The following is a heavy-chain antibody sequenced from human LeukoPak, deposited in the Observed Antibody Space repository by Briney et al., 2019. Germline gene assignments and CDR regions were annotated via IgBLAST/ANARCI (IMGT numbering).Heavy chain of an antibody. J-gene: IGHJ3*02. CDR2: IYPGDSDT. CDR3: ARPLLSVLGAFDI. V-gene: IGHV5-51*01. CDR1: GYSFTSYW. D-gene: IGHD1-26*01. Sequence: GESLKISCKGSGYSFTSYWIGWVRQVPGKGLEWMGIIYPGDSDTRYSPSFQGQVTISADKSISTAYLQWSSLKASDTAMYYCARPLLSVLGAFDIWGQGTMVTVSS.